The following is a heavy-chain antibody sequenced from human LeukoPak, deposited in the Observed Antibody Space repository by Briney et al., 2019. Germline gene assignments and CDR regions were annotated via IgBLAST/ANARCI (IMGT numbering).Heavy chain of an antibody. CDR3: AREKGRSSSPLIRRFLGWFDP. CDR1: GVSFSGYY. V-gene: IGHV4-34*01. J-gene: IGHJ5*02. D-gene: IGHD6-6*01. Sequence: SETLSLTCAVYGVSFSGYYWSWLRQPPGKGLEWIGEINHSGSTNYNPSLKSRVTISVDTSKNQFSLKLSAVTAADTAVYYCAREKGRSSSPLIRRFLGWFDPWGQGTLVTVSS. CDR2: INHSGST.